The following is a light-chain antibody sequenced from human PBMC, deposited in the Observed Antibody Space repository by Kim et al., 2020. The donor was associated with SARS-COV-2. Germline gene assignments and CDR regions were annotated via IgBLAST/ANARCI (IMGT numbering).Light chain of an antibody. Sequence: DMQMTQSPSSLSASVGDRVTITCRASAPLTNYVNWYQQRPGRSPNLLIYTASNLYGGVPSRFSGSASGTDFALTISSLQPEDFATYYCQQTYSLPWTFGQGTKVDIK. V-gene: IGKV1-39*01. CDR2: TAS. CDR1: APLTNY. CDR3: QQTYSLPWT. J-gene: IGKJ1*01.